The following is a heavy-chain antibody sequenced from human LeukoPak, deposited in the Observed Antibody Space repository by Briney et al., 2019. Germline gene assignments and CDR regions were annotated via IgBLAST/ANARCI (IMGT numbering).Heavy chain of an antibody. CDR1: GFTFSGYY. V-gene: IGHV3-11*01. CDR2: ISGSGNDI. CDR3: GTHAGRTGSDD. Sequence: GGSLRLSCAASGFTFSGYYMSWIRQAPGKGLEWVSYISGSGNDISYADSVKGRFTISRDNAKGSLYLQMNSLRAADTAVYYCGTHAGRTGSDDWGQGTLVTVSS. D-gene: IGHD3/OR15-3a*01. J-gene: IGHJ4*02.